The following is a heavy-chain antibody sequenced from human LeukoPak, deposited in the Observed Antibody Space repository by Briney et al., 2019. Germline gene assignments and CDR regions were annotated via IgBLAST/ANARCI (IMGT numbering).Heavy chain of an antibody. CDR2: IYYSGST. D-gene: IGHD5-12*01. J-gene: IGHJ6*02. CDR1: GGSISSYY. V-gene: IGHV4-59*01. Sequence: SETLSLTRTVSGGSISSYYWSWIRQPPGKGLEWSGYIYYSGSTNYNPSLKSRVTISVDTSKNQFSLKLSSVTAADTSFFYSESGIRDSGFGMDVWGQGTTVTVSS. CDR3: ESGIRDSGFGMDV.